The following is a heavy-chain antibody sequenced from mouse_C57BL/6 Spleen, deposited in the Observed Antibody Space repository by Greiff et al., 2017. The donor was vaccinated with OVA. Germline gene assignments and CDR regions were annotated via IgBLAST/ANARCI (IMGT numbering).Heavy chain of an antibody. J-gene: IGHJ2*01. CDR2: ISSGGDYI. CDR1: GFTFSSYA. V-gene: IGHV5S21*01. D-gene: IGHD2-1*01. Sequence: EVKVEESGEGLVKPGGSLKLSCAASGFTFSSYAMSWVRQTPEKRLEWVAYISSGGDYIYYADTVKGRFTISRDNARNTLYLQMSSLKSEDTAMYYCTRGLGGNYYFDYWGQGTTLTVSS. CDR3: TRGLGGNYYFDY.